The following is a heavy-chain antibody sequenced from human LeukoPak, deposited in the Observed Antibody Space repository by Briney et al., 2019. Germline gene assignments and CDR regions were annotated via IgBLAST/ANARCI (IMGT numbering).Heavy chain of an antibody. Sequence: SETLSLTCTVSGGSISSYYCSWIRQPAGKGLEWIGRIYMSGSTNYNPSLKSRVTIPVDKSKNQFSLKLSSVTAADTAVYYCASAHYGDYVSDYWGQGTLVTVSS. CDR3: ASAHYGDYVSDY. CDR1: GGSISSYY. V-gene: IGHV4-4*07. D-gene: IGHD4-17*01. J-gene: IGHJ4*02. CDR2: IYMSGST.